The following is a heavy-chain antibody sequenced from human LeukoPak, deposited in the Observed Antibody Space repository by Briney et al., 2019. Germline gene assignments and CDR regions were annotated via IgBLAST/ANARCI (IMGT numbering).Heavy chain of an antibody. CDR2: IYGSGHGNT. CDR3: GKDINPDGIWDIDY. J-gene: IGHJ4*02. Sequence: PGGSLRLSCAASGFAFSTYSMIWIRQAPGKGLEWVSGIYGSGHGNTFYADSVKGRFVISRGDSNNILFLQMDSLRAEDTTVYYCGKDINPDGIWDIDYWGQGTLVTVSS. D-gene: IGHD1-1*01. CDR1: GFAFSTYS. V-gene: IGHV3-23*01.